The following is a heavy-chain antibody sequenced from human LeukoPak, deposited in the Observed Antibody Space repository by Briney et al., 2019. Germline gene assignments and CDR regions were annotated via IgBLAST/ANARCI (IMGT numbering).Heavy chain of an antibody. CDR2: IYYSGST. CDR1: GGSISSSSYY. CDR3: ARDTEYSSSSPFDP. J-gene: IGHJ5*02. Sequence: SETLSLTCTVSGGSISSSSYYWGWIRQPPGKGLEWIGSIYYSGSTYYNPSLKSRVTISLDTSKNQFSLKLSSVTAADTAVYYCARDTEYSSSSPFDPWGQGTWSPSPQ. V-gene: IGHV4-39*07. D-gene: IGHD6-13*01.